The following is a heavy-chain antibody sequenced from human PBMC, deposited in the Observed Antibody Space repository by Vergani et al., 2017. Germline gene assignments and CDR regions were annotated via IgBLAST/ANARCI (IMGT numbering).Heavy chain of an antibody. CDR3: ARRAGPDGYYYYGMDV. CDR2: IDPSDSYT. Sequence: VQLVQSGAEVKKPGASVKASCKASGYTFTSYAMHWVRQAPGQRLEWMGRIDPSDSYTNYSPSFQGHVTIPADKSISPAYLQWGSLKASDTAMYYCARRAGPDGYYYYGMDVWGQGTTVTVSS. J-gene: IGHJ6*02. D-gene: IGHD6-19*01. V-gene: IGHV5-10-1*01. CDR1: GYTFTSYA.